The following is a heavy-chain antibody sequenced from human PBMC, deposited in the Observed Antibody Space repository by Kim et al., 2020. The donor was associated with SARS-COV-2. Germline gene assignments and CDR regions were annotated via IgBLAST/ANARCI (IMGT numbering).Heavy chain of an antibody. J-gene: IGHJ4*02. CDR1: GFTFNSYG. CDR2: IWYDGSNK. V-gene: IGHV3-33*06. Sequence: GGSLRLSCTASGFTFNSYGMHWVRQAPGKGLEWVAIIWYDGSNKYYGDSVKGRFTISRDNSKNTLYLQMNSLRAADTAVYYCAKDLNVKVGSGSDYWGQGTLVTVSS. D-gene: IGHD1-26*01. CDR3: AKDLNVKVGSGSDY.